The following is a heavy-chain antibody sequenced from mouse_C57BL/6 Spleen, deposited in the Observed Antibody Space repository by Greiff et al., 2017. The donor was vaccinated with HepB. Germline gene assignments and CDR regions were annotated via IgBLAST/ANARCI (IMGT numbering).Heavy chain of an antibody. V-gene: IGHV5-6*01. CDR3: ARHRITTVVAGDY. CDR2: ISSGGSYT. D-gene: IGHD1-1*01. CDR1: GFTFSSYG. Sequence: EVMLVESGGDLVKPGGSLKLSCAASGFTFSSYGMSWVRQTPDKRLEWVATISSGGSYTYYPDSVKGRFTISRYKAKNTLYLQMSSLKSADTAMYYCARHRITTVVAGDYWGQGTTLTVSS. J-gene: IGHJ2*01.